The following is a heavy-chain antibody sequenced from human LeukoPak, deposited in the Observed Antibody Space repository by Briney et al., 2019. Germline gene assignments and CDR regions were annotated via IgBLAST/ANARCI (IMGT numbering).Heavy chain of an antibody. CDR1: GGSISSYY. J-gene: IGHJ3*01. CDR3: ARFIAVAGINWYFDL. Sequence: PSETLSLTCTVSGGSISSYYWSWIRQPAGKGLEWIGRIYTSGSTNYNPSLKSRVTMSVDTSKNQFSLKLSSVTAADTAVYYCARFIAVAGINWYFDLWGQGTMVTVSS. V-gene: IGHV4-4*07. D-gene: IGHD6-19*01. CDR2: IYTSGST.